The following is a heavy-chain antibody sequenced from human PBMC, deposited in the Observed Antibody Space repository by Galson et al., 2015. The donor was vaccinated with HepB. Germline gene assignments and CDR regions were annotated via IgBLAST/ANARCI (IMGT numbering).Heavy chain of an antibody. J-gene: IGHJ5*02. CDR1: GYSFISYW. V-gene: IGHV5-10-1*01. D-gene: IGHD3-10*01. CDR2: INPSDSYT. Sequence: QSGAEVTKPGESLRISCKASGYSFISYWIIWVRQTPGKGLEWMGRINPSDSYTYYRPSFQGHVTISVDKSISTAYLQWNSLEASDTAIYYCAKHGVGGTGSYNWFDPWGQGTLVSVST. CDR3: AKHGVGGTGSYNWFDP.